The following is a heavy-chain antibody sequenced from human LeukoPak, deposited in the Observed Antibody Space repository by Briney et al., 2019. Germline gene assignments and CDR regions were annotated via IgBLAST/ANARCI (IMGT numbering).Heavy chain of an antibody. Sequence: GRSLRLSCAASGFNFGSYGMHWVRQAPGKGLEWVAVISYDGGHEYYADSVKGRFTISRDSSRNTLYLQMDSLRPEDTAMYYCSKSAVAGTHYYYYDMDVWGQGTTVTVSS. CDR1: GFNFGSYG. CDR2: ISYDGGHE. CDR3: SKSAVAGTHYYYYDMDV. J-gene: IGHJ6*02. D-gene: IGHD6-19*01. V-gene: IGHV3-30*18.